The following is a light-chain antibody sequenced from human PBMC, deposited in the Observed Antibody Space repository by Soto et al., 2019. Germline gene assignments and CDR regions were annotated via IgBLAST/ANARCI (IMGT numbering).Light chain of an antibody. CDR2: DAS. CDR1: QGVSSY. Sequence: EIVLTQSPATLSLSPGERATLSCRASQGVSSYLAWYQQKPGQAPRLLIYDASSRATGIPARFSGSGPGTDFTLTISSLEPEDFAVYYCQQRSNCLFGGGTKVEIK. CDR3: QQRSNCL. J-gene: IGKJ4*01. V-gene: IGKV3D-11*01.